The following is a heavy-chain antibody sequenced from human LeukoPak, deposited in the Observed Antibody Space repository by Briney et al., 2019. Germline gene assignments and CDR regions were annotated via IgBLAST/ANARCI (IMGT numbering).Heavy chain of an antibody. Sequence: ASVKVSCKASGYTFTGYFVHWVRQAPGQGPEWMGRIIPNSGDTNYAQKFRGRVTMTRDTSINTVYMELNSLESDDTAVYYCARGRAYDWGGFDYWGQETLVTVSA. J-gene: IGHJ4*02. CDR3: ARGRAYDWGGFDY. V-gene: IGHV1-2*06. CDR2: IIPNSGDT. CDR1: GYTFTGYF. D-gene: IGHD3-16*01.